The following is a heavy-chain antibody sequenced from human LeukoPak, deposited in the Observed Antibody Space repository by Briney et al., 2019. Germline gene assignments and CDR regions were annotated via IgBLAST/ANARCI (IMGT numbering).Heavy chain of an antibody. Sequence: SETLFLTCTVSGYSISSGYYWGWIRQPPGKGLEWIGSIYHSGSTYYNPSLKSRVTISVDTSKNQFSLKLSSVTAADTAVYYCARGNGDFDYWGQGTLVTVSS. CDR1: GYSISSGYY. CDR2: IYHSGST. D-gene: IGHD2-8*01. CDR3: ARGNGDFDY. V-gene: IGHV4-38-2*02. J-gene: IGHJ4*02.